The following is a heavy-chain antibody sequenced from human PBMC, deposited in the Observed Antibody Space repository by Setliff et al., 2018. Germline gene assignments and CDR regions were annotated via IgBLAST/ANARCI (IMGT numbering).Heavy chain of an antibody. D-gene: IGHD2-8*01. CDR3: LRLVRYCTKIACQATSGDEV. Sequence: GASVKVSCKASGYTFTNYHMHWVRQAPGQGLEWMGWISAYNGKTYFAQKFQDRITLTTDTSTNTGYLELRGLRSDDTAVYYCLRLVRYCTKIACQATSGDEVWGLGTLVTVSS. V-gene: IGHV1-18*04. J-gene: IGHJ4*02. CDR2: ISAYNGKT. CDR1: GYTFTNYH.